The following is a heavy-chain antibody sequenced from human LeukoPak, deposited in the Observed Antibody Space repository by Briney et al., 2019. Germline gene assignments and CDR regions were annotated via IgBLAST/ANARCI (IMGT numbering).Heavy chain of an antibody. CDR2: IKQDGSEK. J-gene: IGHJ4*02. CDR3: ARRGILTGYYKGGDY. V-gene: IGHV3-7*01. D-gene: IGHD3-9*01. CDR1: GFTFSSYW. Sequence: GGSLRLSSAASGFTFSSYWMSWVRQAPGKGLEWVANIKQDGSEKYYVDSVKGRFTISRDNAKNSLYLQMNSLRAEDTAVYYCARRGILTGYYKGGDYWGQGTLVTVSS.